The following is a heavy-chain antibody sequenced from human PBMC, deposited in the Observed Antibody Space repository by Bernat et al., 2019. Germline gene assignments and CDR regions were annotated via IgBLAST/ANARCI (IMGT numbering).Heavy chain of an antibody. D-gene: IGHD2/OR15-2a*01. J-gene: IGHJ4*02. CDR1: GFSFRTYG. CDR2: IWYDGSNK. Sequence: QVQLVESGGGVVQPGRSLRLSCAASGFSFRTYGMHWVRQAPGKGMEWVAFIWYDGSNKYYADSVKSRFTMSRDNSKKKLYLQMNSLRAEDTAVYYCARDWSFYGIFDYWGQGTLVTVSS. V-gene: IGHV3-33*01. CDR3: ARDWSFYGIFDY.